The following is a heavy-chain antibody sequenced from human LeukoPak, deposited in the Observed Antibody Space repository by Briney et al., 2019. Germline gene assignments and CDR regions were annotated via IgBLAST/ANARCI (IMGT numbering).Heavy chain of an antibody. CDR1: GYDFTSYW. Sequence: GESLKISFKGSGYDFTSYWIGWRRQMPGKGLEWMGIIYPGDSDTRYSPSFQGQVTISADKSISTAYLQWSSLKASDTTMYYRARHTYSSGWRNYFDYWGQGTLVTVSS. D-gene: IGHD6-19*01. V-gene: IGHV5-51*01. CDR3: ARHTYSSGWRNYFDY. CDR2: IYPGDSDT. J-gene: IGHJ4*02.